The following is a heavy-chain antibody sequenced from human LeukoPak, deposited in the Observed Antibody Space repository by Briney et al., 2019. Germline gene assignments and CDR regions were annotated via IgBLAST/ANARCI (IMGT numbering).Heavy chain of an antibody. V-gene: IGHV4-4*02. CDR2: IHHSGST. Sequence: SETLSLTCAVSGASFSSSNWWIWVRQPPKKGLEWIGEIHHSGSTNYNPSIKSRVTMSVDTSKNQISLRLSSVTAADTAVYYCARGLYGSDSYWGQGNLVTVSS. CDR1: GASFSSSNW. J-gene: IGHJ4*02. CDR3: ARGLYGSDSY. D-gene: IGHD6-19*01.